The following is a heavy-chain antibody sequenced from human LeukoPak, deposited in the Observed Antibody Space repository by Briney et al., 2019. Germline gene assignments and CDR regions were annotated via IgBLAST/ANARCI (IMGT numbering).Heavy chain of an antibody. CDR1: GYTFTSYG. J-gene: IGHJ6*03. CDR3: AREIRDVAGPPNDYYYYYYMDV. V-gene: IGHV1-18*01. Sequence: GASVKVSCKASGYTFTSYGISWVRQAPGQGLEWMGWINAYNGNTNYAQKLQGRVTMTTDTSTSTAYMELMSLRSDDTAVYYCAREIRDVAGPPNDYYYYYYMDVWGKGTTVTVSS. D-gene: IGHD6-19*01. CDR2: INAYNGNT.